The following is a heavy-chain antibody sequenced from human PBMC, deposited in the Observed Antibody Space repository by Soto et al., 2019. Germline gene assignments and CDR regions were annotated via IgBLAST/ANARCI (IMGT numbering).Heavy chain of an antibody. CDR2: MSYDGSDT. J-gene: IGHJ4*02. D-gene: IGHD3-10*02. CDR1: GLIFSNNG. Sequence: GGSLRLSCVVSGLIFSNNGMHWVRQTPGKGLEWVAFMSYDGSDTFYADSVKGRFTISRDNSKNTLFLHVSNLRAEDTAMYYCTIVRVADSALDHWGQGTLVTVSS. V-gene: IGHV3-30*02. CDR3: TIVRVADSALDH.